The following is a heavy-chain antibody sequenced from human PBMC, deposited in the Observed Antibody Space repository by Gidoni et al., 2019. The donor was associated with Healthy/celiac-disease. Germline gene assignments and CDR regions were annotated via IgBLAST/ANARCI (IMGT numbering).Heavy chain of an antibody. Sequence: EVQLLESGGGLVQPGGSLRLSCPASGFRFSSYAMSLVRQAPGKGLEWVSAISCSGGSTYYADSVKGRFTISRDNSKNTLYLQMNSLRAEDTAVYYCAKDCFNMKVTVTTLGRGCAFDIWGQGTMVTVSS. V-gene: IGHV3-23*01. D-gene: IGHD4-17*01. J-gene: IGHJ3*02. CDR3: AKDCFNMKVTVTTLGRGCAFDI. CDR2: ISCSGGST. CDR1: GFRFSSYA.